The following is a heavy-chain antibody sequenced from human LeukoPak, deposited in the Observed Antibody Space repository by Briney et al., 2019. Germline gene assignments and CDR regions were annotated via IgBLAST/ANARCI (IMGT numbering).Heavy chain of an antibody. D-gene: IGHD2-21*01. Sequence: GRSLRLSCAASGFTFDDYAMHWVRQAPGKGLEWVSGISWNSGSIGYADSVKGRFTISRDNAKNSLYLQRNSLRAEDTALYYCAKEPSVGGVDYWGQGTLVTVSS. CDR3: AKEPSVGGVDY. V-gene: IGHV3-9*01. CDR2: ISWNSGSI. J-gene: IGHJ4*02. CDR1: GFTFDDYA.